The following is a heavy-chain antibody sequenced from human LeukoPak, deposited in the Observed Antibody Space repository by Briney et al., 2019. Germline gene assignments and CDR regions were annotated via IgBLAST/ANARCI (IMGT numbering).Heavy chain of an antibody. V-gene: IGHV3-48*02. Sequence: GGSLRLSCAASGFTFSSYSMNWVRQAPGKGLEWVSYISSSSSTICYADSVEGRFTISRDNAKNSLYLQMNSLRDEDTAVYYCARGENSSWYYSPMFDYWGQGTLVTVSS. CDR3: ARGENSSWYYSPMFDY. CDR1: GFTFSSYS. D-gene: IGHD6-13*01. CDR2: ISSSSSTI. J-gene: IGHJ4*02.